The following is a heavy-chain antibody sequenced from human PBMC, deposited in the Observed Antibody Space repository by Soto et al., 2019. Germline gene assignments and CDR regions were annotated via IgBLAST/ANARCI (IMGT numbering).Heavy chain of an antibody. V-gene: IGHV3-23*01. D-gene: IGHD6-19*01. CDR3: VKPLNSGWSKFDY. CDR1: GFTFSSFA. CDR2: ISGSGDTT. J-gene: IGHJ4*02. Sequence: GGSLRLSCVASGFTFSSFAMSWVRQAPGKGLEWVSAISGSGDTTYHADSVRGRFSISRDNFKNSLYLQMDSLRAEDTALYYCVKPLNSGWSKFDYWGQGALVTVPQ.